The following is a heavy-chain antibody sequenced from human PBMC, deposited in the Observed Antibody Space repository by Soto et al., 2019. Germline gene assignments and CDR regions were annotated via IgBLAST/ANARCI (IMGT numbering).Heavy chain of an antibody. CDR3: ARSVVTIFGVVIIPVYYYYGMDV. CDR2: IIPIFGTA. Sequence: VQLVQSGAEVKKPGSSVKVSCKASGGTFSSYAISWVRQAPGQGLEWMGGIIPIFGTANYAQKFQGRVTITADESTSTAYMELSSLRSEDTAVYYCARSVVTIFGVVIIPVYYYYGMDVWGQGTTVTVSS. J-gene: IGHJ6*02. D-gene: IGHD3-3*01. CDR1: GGTFSSYA. V-gene: IGHV1-69*01.